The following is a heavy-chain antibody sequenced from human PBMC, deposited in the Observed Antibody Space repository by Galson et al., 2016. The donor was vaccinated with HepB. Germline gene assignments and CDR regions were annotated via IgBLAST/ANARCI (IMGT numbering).Heavy chain of an antibody. D-gene: IGHD2-21*01. CDR2: RYSGGNP. CDR3: ARRREIRARVVGWFDS. J-gene: IGHJ5*01. Sequence: TLSLTCTVSGVSISTTDFYWSWLRQRPGKGLEWIAYRYSGGNPYSNPSLESRISVSTDPSKGQFSLKLTSLTAADTAVYYCARRREIRARVVGWFDSWGQGALVTVSS. V-gene: IGHV4-31*03. CDR1: GVSISTTDFY.